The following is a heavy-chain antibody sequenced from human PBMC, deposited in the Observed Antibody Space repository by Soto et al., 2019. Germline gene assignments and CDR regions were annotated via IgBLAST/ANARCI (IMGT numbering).Heavy chain of an antibody. J-gene: IGHJ4*02. CDR2: IYWDDDK. D-gene: IGHD2-21*02. V-gene: IGHV2-5*02. CDR3: AHGSCFGADCYPNPYFDF. Sequence: QITLKESGPTLVKPTQTLTLTCTFSGFSLSTTAEGVGWIRQPPGKAPEWLALIYWDDDKRYSPPLKTRLTITKDTSKNQVVLTVTNVDPVDTATYYCAHGSCFGADCYPNPYFDFWGQGILVTVSS. CDR1: GFSLSTTAEG.